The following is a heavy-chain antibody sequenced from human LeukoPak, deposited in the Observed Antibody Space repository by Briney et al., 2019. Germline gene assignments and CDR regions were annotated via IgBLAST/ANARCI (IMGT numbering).Heavy chain of an antibody. CDR1: GGSISSYY. CDR2: IYYSGST. Sequence: PSETLSLTCTVSGGSISSYYWSWIRQPPGKGLEWIGYIYYSGSTNYNPSLKSRVTISVDTSKNQFSLKLSSVTAADTAVYYCARDSSWCWNDAFDIWGQGTMVTVSS. CDR3: ARDSSWCWNDAFDI. V-gene: IGHV4-59*01. J-gene: IGHJ3*02. D-gene: IGHD6-13*01.